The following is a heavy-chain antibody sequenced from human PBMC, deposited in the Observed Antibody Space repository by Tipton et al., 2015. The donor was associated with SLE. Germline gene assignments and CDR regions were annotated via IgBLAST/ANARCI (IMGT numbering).Heavy chain of an antibody. J-gene: IGHJ6*02. CDR2: ISSNGGST. CDR1: GFTFSSYA. Sequence: GSLRLSCAAPGFTFSSYAMHWVRQAPGKGLEYVSAISSNGGSTYYANSVKGRFTISRDNSKNTLYLQMGSLRAEDMAVYYCARVSVAGSYYYYYGMDVWGQGTTVTVSS. CDR3: ARVSVAGSYYYYYGMDV. D-gene: IGHD6-19*01. V-gene: IGHV3-64*01.